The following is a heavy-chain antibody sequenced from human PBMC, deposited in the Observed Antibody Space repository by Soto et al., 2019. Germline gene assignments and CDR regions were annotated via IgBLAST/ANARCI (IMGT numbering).Heavy chain of an antibody. V-gene: IGHV3-30*18. CDR3: AKARAPGQYCSGGSCYSAFDP. J-gene: IGHJ5*02. CDR1: GFTFSSYG. Sequence: PGGSLRLSCAASGFTFSSYGMHWVRQAPGKGLEWVAVISYDGSNKYYADSVKGRFTISRDNSKNTLYLQMNSLRAEDTAVYYCAKARAPGQYCSGGSCYSAFDPWGQGTLVTVSS. D-gene: IGHD2-15*01. CDR2: ISYDGSNK.